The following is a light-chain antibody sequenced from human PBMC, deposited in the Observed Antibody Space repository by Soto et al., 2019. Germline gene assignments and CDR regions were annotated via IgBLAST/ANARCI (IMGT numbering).Light chain of an antibody. V-gene: IGKV1-39*01. CDR2: PPS. Sequence: DIQLSQSPSSLSASVGDRFTITWRASQRINTYMNWYQHKPGKAPNLLIFPPSTLQSGVPSRFSGSGSGTDFTLTISSLQPEDFATYYCQQSYSTPLTFGGGTKVDIK. CDR3: QQSYSTPLT. J-gene: IGKJ4*01. CDR1: QRINTY.